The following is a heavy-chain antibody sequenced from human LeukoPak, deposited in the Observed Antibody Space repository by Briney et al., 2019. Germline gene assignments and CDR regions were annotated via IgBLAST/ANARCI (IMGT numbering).Heavy chain of an antibody. CDR2: IYYSGST. Sequence: SETLSLTCTVSGGSISSSSYYWGWIRQPPGKGLEWIGSIYYSGSTYYNPSLKSRVTISVDTSKNQFSLKLSSVTAADTAVYYCARGARYCSSTSCYFFVYWGQGTMVTVSS. CDR3: ARGARYCSSTSCYFFVY. J-gene: IGHJ4*02. CDR1: GGSISSSSYY. V-gene: IGHV4-39*01. D-gene: IGHD2-2*01.